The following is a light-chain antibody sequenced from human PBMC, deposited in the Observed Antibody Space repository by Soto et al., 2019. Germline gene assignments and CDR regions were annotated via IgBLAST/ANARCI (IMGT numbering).Light chain of an antibody. V-gene: IGKV1-5*03. J-gene: IGKJ3*01. CDR1: QSIDTW. Sequence: DIQMTQSPSTLSASVGDRVIITCRASQSIDTWLVWYQQKPGKAPKLLIYRASDLQSGVPSRFSGSGSGTEFTLNISSLQPDDFATYYCQQYSTYLFTFGPGTKVDIK. CDR2: RAS. CDR3: QQYSTYLFT.